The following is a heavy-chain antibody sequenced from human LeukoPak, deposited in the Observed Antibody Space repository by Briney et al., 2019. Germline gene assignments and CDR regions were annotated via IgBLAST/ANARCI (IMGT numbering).Heavy chain of an antibody. V-gene: IGHV1-2*02. Sequence: GASVKVSCKASGFTFTGYYMHWVRQAPGQGLEWMGWINSNSGGTNYAQKFQGRVTMTRDTSISTAYMELSRLRSDDTAVYYCARGYKDWFSSYFDYWGQGTLVTVSS. D-gene: IGHD3-9*01. J-gene: IGHJ4*02. CDR2: INSNSGGT. CDR3: ARGYKDWFSSYFDY. CDR1: GFTFTGYY.